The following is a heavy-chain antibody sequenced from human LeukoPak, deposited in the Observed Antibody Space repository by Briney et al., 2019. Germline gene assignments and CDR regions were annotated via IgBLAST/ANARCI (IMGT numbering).Heavy chain of an antibody. CDR3: ASHGRSGHSDAFDV. V-gene: IGHV4-59*08. Sequence: SETLSLTCSVSGGSINSYYWSWIRQPPGKGLEWIGFIYSRGSTNYNPSLKSRVTISVDTSKNQFSLKLSSATAADTAVYYCASHGRSGHSDAFDVWGQGTKVTVSS. CDR2: IYSRGST. D-gene: IGHD3-22*01. J-gene: IGHJ3*01. CDR1: GGSINSYY.